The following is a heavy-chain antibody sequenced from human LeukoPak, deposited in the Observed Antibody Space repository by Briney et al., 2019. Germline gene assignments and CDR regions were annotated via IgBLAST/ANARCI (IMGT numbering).Heavy chain of an antibody. V-gene: IGHV3-23*01. CDR2: ISGSGGST. CDR1: GFTFSSYA. D-gene: IGHD1-26*01. Sequence: GGSLRLSCAASGFTFSSYAMNWARQAPGKGLEWVSVISGSGGSTYYADSVKGRFTISRDNSKNTLYLQMNSLRAEDTAVYYCAKDAKELPAYFDYWGQGTLVTVSS. J-gene: IGHJ4*02. CDR3: AKDAKELPAYFDY.